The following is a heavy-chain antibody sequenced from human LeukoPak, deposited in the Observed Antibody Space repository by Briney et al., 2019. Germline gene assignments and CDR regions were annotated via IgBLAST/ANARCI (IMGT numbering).Heavy chain of an antibody. CDR3: ARELDDFWSGYYPY. CDR1: GFTFSSYS. V-gene: IGHV3-21*01. J-gene: IGHJ4*02. Sequence: GGSLRLSCAASGFTFSSYSMNWVRQAPGKGLEWVSSISSSSSYIYYADSVKGRFTISRDDAKNSLYLQMNSLRAEDTAVYYCARELDDFWSGYYPYWGQGALVTVSS. CDR2: ISSSSSYI. D-gene: IGHD3-3*01.